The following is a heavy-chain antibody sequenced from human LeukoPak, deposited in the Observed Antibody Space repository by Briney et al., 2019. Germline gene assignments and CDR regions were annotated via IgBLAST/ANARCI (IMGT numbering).Heavy chain of an antibody. D-gene: IGHD5-12*01. CDR2: IYYSGST. Sequence: SETLSLTCTVSGASISPYYWSWIRQPPGKGLEWIGYIYYSGSTNYNPSLKSRVTISVDTSKNQFSLKLSSVTAADTAVYYCARRRGISGYANYNWFDPWGQGTLVTVSS. V-gene: IGHV4-59*08. CDR3: ARRRGISGYANYNWFDP. J-gene: IGHJ5*02. CDR1: GASISPYY.